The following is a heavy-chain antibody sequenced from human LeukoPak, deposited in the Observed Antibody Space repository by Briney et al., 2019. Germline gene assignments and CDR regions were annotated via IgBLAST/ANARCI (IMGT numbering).Heavy chain of an antibody. V-gene: IGHV3-23*01. Sequence: PGGSLRLSCAASGFTFSSYAMSWVRQAPGKGLEWVSAIADSGGNTYYADSVKGRFTISRDNSRNTLSLQMNSLRAEDTAVYYCAKGHNNYYFTIDYWGQGTLVTVSS. CDR2: IADSGGNT. D-gene: IGHD2/OR15-2a*01. J-gene: IGHJ4*02. CDR3: AKGHNNYYFTIDY. CDR1: GFTFSSYA.